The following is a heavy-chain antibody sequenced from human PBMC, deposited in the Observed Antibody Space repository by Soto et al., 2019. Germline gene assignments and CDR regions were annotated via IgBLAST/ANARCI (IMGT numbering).Heavy chain of an antibody. V-gene: IGHV3-23*01. CDR3: AKTGVCSGLWEALDV. CDR1: GFMFSSEA. Sequence: EVKLLESGGGLVQPGGSLRLSCAASGFMFSSEAMTWVRQVPGKGLQWVALVSGGGGDTHYRDSVKGRFIISRDNSKNTVYLQMNSLRAEDTAVYHCAKTGVCSGLWEALDVWGQGAMVIVSS. D-gene: IGHD3-3*01. CDR2: VSGGGGDT. J-gene: IGHJ3*01.